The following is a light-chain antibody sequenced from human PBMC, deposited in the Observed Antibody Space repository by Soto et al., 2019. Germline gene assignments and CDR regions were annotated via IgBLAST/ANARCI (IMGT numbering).Light chain of an antibody. CDR1: QSISSY. CDR3: QQSYSTLSYS. CDR2: AAS. J-gene: IGKJ2*01. Sequence: DIQMTQSPSSLSASVGDRVTITCRASQSISSYLNWYQQKPGKAPKLLIYAASSLQSGVPSRFSGSGSGTDFTLTISSLQPEDFATYYCQQSYSTLSYSFGQWTKLEIK. V-gene: IGKV1-39*01.